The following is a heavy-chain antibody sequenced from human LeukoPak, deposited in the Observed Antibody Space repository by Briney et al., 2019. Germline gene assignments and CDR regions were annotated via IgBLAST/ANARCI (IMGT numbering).Heavy chain of an antibody. Sequence: XYGXHXVRQAPGXGLXWMAFIRSDGSNKXYADSVKGRFTISRXNSKXTLYLQMNSLRAEDTAVYYXXXXXXXXXXEXXYWXQGXXXXVSS. CDR2: IRSDGSNK. V-gene: IGHV3-30*02. J-gene: IGHJ4*02. CDR3: XXXXXXXXXEXXY. CDR1: XYG.